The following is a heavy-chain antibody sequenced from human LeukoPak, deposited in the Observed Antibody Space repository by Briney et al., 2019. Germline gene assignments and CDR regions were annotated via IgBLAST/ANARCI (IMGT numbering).Heavy chain of an antibody. Sequence: GGSLRLSCTASGFTIYSNYISWVRRAPGKGLEWVSIIHNDDRTYYADSVKGRFTISRDNSKNAVYLQMNSLRVEDTAIYYCLQFAYWGQGTLVTVSS. D-gene: IGHD3-10*01. V-gene: IGHV3-66*01. CDR3: LQFAY. J-gene: IGHJ4*02. CDR1: GFTIYSNY. CDR2: IHNDDRT.